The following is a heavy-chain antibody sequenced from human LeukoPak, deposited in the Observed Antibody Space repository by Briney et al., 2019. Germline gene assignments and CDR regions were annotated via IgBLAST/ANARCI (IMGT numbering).Heavy chain of an antibody. CDR2: INHSGST. D-gene: IGHD3-9*01. V-gene: IGHV4-34*01. CDR1: GRSFSGYY. CDR3: ARPLTPASYYYGMDV. Sequence: PSETLSLTCAVYGRSFSGYYWSWIRQPPGKGLEWIGEINHSGSTNYNPSLKSRVTISVDTSKNQFSLKLSSVTAADTAVYYCARPLTPASYYYGMDVWGQGTTVTVSS. J-gene: IGHJ6*02.